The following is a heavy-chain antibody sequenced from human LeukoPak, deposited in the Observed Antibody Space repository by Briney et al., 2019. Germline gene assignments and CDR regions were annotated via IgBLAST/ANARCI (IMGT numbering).Heavy chain of an antibody. CDR2: ISGRDDST. D-gene: IGHD3-9*01. CDR3: AKWGDYDILTGYYDPDY. J-gene: IGHJ4*02. CDR1: GFTVTNYA. Sequence: PGGSLRLSCAASGFTVTNYAMYWVRQAPGKGLEWASAISGRDDSTYYADSVKGRFTISRDTSKNTLFLQMNSLRAEDTAVYYCAKWGDYDILTGYYDPDYWGQGTLVTVSS. V-gene: IGHV3-23*01.